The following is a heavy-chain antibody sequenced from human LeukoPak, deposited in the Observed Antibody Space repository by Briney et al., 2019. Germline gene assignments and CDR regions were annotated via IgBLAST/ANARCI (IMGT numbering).Heavy chain of an antibody. V-gene: IGHV4-4*09. D-gene: IGHD3-3*01. CDR2: IYTSGST. Sequence: SETLSLTCTVSGGSISSYYWSWIRQPPGKGLEWIGYIYTSGSTNYNPSLKSRVTISVDTSKNQFSLKLSSVTAADTAVYYCARHNGYHYDFWSGYYRRYYYYCMDVWGKGTTVTVS. J-gene: IGHJ6*03. CDR3: ARHNGYHYDFWSGYYRRYYYYCMDV. CDR1: GGSISSYY.